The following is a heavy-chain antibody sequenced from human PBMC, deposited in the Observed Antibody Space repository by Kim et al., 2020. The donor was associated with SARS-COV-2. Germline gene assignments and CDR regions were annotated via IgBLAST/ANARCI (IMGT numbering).Heavy chain of an antibody. CDR3: ASGPIGGGMDV. CDR2: ISGDSRFI. V-gene: IGHV3-21*01. J-gene: IGHJ6*02. CDR1: GFFLSTDS. Sequence: GGSLRLSCSASGFFLSTDSMHWVRQAPGKGLEWVSSISGDSRFIFYADSGRGRLTVSRDNAKKSLYLQMDRLRVEDTSVYYCASGPIGGGMDVWGQGTKVVVSS.